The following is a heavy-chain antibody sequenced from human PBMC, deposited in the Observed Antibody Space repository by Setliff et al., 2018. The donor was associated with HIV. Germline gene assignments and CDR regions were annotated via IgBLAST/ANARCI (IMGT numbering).Heavy chain of an antibody. CDR3: ARDQVSMVRAVRLVA. Sequence: SVKVSCKASGGTFSSYSISWVRQAPGQGLEWMGRTLPIFGTRDYAQKFQGRVTITADKSTSTAYMELRSLRSEDTAVYYCARDQVSMVRAVRLVAWGQGSLVTVSS. J-gene: IGHJ1*01. D-gene: IGHD3-10*01. CDR2: TLPIFGTR. CDR1: GGTFSSYS. V-gene: IGHV1-69*06.